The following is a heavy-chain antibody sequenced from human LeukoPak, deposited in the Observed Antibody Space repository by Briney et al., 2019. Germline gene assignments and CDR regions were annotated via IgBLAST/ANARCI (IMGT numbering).Heavy chain of an antibody. J-gene: IGHJ4*02. V-gene: IGHV1-18*01. CDR2: ISPYNGNT. CDR1: GYTFTSYG. D-gene: IGHD3-10*01. CDR3: ARDSNTRSSGIFGY. Sequence: ASVKVSCKASGYTFTSYGISWVRQAPGQGLEWMGWISPYNGNTNYAQKLQGRVTMTTDTATSTAYMELRSLRSDDTAVYYCARDSNTRSSGIFGYWGQGTLVTVSS.